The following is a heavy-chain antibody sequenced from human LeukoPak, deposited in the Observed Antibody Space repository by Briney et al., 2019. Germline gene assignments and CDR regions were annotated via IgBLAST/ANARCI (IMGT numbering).Heavy chain of an antibody. CDR1: GGSFSGYY. D-gene: IGHD3-22*01. J-gene: IGHJ3*02. CDR2: IFYSGST. CDR3: AKSNGYGLIDI. V-gene: IGHV4-34*12. Sequence: PSETLSLTCAVYGGSFSGYYWGWIRQPPGKGLEWIGNIFYSGSTYYSPSLKSRVTISLDTSRNQFSLKLNSVTAADTAVYYCAKSNGYGLIDIWGQGTMVTVSS.